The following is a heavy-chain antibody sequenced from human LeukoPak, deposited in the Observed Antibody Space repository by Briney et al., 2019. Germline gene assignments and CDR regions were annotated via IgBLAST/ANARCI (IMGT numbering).Heavy chain of an antibody. V-gene: IGHV3-33*01. CDR2: IWYDGSNK. CDR1: GFTFSSYG. D-gene: IGHD6-6*01. Sequence: GGSLRLSRAASGFTFSSYGMHWVRQAPGKGLEWVAVIWYDGSNKYYADSVKGRFTISRDNSKNTLYLQMNSLRAEDTAVYYCARAIAAHLYYYHGMDVWGQGTTVTVSS. CDR3: ARAIAAHLYYYHGMDV. J-gene: IGHJ6*02.